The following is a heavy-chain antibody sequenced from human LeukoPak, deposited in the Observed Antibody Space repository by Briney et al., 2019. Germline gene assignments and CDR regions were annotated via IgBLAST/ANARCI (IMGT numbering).Heavy chain of an antibody. V-gene: IGHV4-61*02. CDR2: IYTSGST. CDR1: GGSISSGSYY. Sequence: PSQTLSLTCTVSGGSISSGSYYWSWIRQPAGKGLEWIGRIYTSGSTNYNPSLKSRVTISVDTSKNQFSLKLSSVTAADTAVYYCLFQTDAFDIWGQGTMVTVSS. J-gene: IGHJ3*02. CDR3: LFQTDAFDI. D-gene: IGHD3-10*02.